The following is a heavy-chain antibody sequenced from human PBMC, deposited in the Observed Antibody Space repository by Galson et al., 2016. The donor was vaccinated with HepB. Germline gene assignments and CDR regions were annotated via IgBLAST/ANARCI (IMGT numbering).Heavy chain of an antibody. D-gene: IGHD7-27*01. V-gene: IGHV3-33*01. Sequence: SLRLSCAASGFTFSNYAMHWVRQAPGKGLEWVAVIWPDGSEQYYADSVKGRFTISRDNSDNTMSLQMNNLRAEDTSVYYCAREPRGADWGCDYWGQGTQVAVSS. J-gene: IGHJ4*01. CDR2: IWPDGSEQ. CDR3: AREPRGADWGCDY. CDR1: GFTFSNYA.